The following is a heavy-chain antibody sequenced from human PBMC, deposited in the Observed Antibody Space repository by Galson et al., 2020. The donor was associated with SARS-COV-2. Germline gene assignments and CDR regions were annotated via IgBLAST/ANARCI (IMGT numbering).Heavy chain of an antibody. CDR1: GFTFSGHT. V-gene: IGHV3-23*01. CDR2: ISAKGTST. CDR3: AKDMWFRDTFGPSPFDY. J-gene: IGHJ4*02. Sequence: GESLKISCVASGFTFSGHTMSWVRQAPGKGLEWVAGISAKGTSTHHADSVKGRFSISRDNSKSTLYLQMNSLRADDTAVYYCAKDMWFRDTFGPSPFDYWGQGTLVTVSS. D-gene: IGHD3-16*01.